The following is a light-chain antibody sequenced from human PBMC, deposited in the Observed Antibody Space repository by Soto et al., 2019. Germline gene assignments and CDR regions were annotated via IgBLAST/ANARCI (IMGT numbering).Light chain of an antibody. J-gene: IGLJ3*02. CDR3: CADSTSSTRGV. Sequence: QSALTQPASVSGSPGQPITISCTGTSSDVGSFNFVSWYQQHPGKAPKLIIFEVTSRPSGVSSRFSGSKSGKTASLTISGLQADDEADYYCCADSTSSTRGVFGGGTKLTVL. V-gene: IGLV2-14*01. CDR1: SSDVGSFNF. CDR2: EVT.